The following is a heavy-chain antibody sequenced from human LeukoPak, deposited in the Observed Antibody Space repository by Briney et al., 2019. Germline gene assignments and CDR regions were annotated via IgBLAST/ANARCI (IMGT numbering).Heavy chain of an antibody. CDR3: ARHGGGGGSLFDY. J-gene: IGHJ4*02. CDR1: GGSISSSSYY. D-gene: IGHD3-16*01. Sequence: SETLSLTCTVSGGSISSSSYYLGWIRQPPGKGLEWIGSIYYGGSTYYNPSIKSRVTISVDTSKNQFFLKLSSVTATDAAVYYCARHGGGGGSLFDYWGQGTLVTVSS. CDR2: IYYGGST. V-gene: IGHV4-39*01.